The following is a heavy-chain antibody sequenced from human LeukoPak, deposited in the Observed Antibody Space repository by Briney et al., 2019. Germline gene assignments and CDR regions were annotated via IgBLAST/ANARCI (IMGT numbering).Heavy chain of an antibody. CDR3: ARGGGSGSYYKRELDY. CDR2: IKEDRSEK. CDR1: GITFSNSW. D-gene: IGHD3-10*01. Sequence: GGSLRLSCAASGITFSNSWMCWVRQAPGKGLEWVANIKEDRSEKYYVNSVKGRFTISRDNAKNSLYLQMNSLRAEDTAVYYCARGGGSGSYYKRELDYWGQGTLVTVSS. V-gene: IGHV3-7*01. J-gene: IGHJ4*02.